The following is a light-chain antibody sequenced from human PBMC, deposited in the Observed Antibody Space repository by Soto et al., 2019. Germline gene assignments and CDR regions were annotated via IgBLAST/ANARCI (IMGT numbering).Light chain of an antibody. Sequence: EIVLTQSPGTLSLSPGERATLSCRASQSVSSSYLAWYQQKPGQAPRLLIYGASSRATGIPDRFSGSGSGTACTLTISRLEPEDFAVYYCQQYGSSPVAFAPGTKVDIK. V-gene: IGKV3-20*01. CDR3: QQYGSSPVA. CDR2: GAS. J-gene: IGKJ3*01. CDR1: QSVSSSY.